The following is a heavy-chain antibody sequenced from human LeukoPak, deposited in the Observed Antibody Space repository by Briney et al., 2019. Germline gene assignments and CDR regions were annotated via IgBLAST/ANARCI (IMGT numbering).Heavy chain of an antibody. V-gene: IGHV4-59*01. CDR1: GGSISSYY. CDR3: ARGPPFDY. CDR2: IYYSGST. Sequence: PSETLSLTCTVPGGSISSYYWSWIRQPPGKGLEWIGYIYYSGSTNYNPSLKSRVTISVDTSKNQFSLKLSSVTAADTAVYYCARGPPFDYWGQGTLVTVSS. J-gene: IGHJ4*02.